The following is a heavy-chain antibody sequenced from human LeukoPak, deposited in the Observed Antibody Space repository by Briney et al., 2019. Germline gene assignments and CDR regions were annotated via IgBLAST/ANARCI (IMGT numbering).Heavy chain of an antibody. CDR3: AGYDSSGYDFDY. Sequence: SETLSLTCTVYGGSFSGYFWSWIRQPPGKGLEWIGEISHSGSTNYNLSLRSRITISVDTSKNQFSLKLSSVTAADTAVYYCAGYDSSGYDFDYWGQGTLVTVSS. J-gene: IGHJ4*02. CDR1: GGSFSGYF. V-gene: IGHV4-34*10. CDR2: ISHSGST. D-gene: IGHD3-22*01.